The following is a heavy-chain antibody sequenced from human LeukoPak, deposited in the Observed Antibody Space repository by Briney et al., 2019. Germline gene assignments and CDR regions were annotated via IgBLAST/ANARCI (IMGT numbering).Heavy chain of an antibody. J-gene: IGHJ6*02. Sequence: SETLSLTCAVYGGSFSDYSWSWIRQPPGKGLEWIGEINHSGSTNYNPSLKSRVTISVDTSKNQFSLKLSSVTAADTAVYYCARGRTDYYGSGSYYPYYYGMDVWGQGTTVTVSS. V-gene: IGHV4-34*01. CDR3: ARGRTDYYGSGSYYPYYYGMDV. CDR2: INHSGST. CDR1: GGSFSDYS. D-gene: IGHD3-10*01.